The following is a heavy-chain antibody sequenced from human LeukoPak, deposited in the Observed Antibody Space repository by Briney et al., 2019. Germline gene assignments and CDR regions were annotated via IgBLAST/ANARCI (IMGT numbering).Heavy chain of an antibody. CDR2: IHYSGST. D-gene: IGHD4-11*01. Sequence: SQTLSLTCTVSGGSISSGGYYWSWIRQHPGKGLEWIGYIHYSGSTYYNPSLNSRVTISVDRSANHFSLKVSSVTAADTAVYYCARDAIDSNYFDFWGQGTLVTVS. CDR3: ARDAIDSNYFDF. V-gene: IGHV4-31*03. J-gene: IGHJ4*02. CDR1: GGSISSGGYY.